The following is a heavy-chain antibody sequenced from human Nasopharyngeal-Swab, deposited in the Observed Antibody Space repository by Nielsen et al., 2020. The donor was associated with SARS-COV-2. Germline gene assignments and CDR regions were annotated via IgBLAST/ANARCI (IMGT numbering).Heavy chain of an antibody. V-gene: IGHV4-4*07. CDR1: GGSINNYY. CDR2: IYFSGST. D-gene: IGHD6-13*01. J-gene: IGHJ4*02. Sequence: GSLRLSCPVSGGSINNYYWSWIRQPAGKGLEWIGRIYFSGSTNYNPSLKSRVTMSVDMSKNQFSLKLSSVTAADTAVYYCASIAAAGTWGQGTLVTVSS. CDR3: ASIAAAGT.